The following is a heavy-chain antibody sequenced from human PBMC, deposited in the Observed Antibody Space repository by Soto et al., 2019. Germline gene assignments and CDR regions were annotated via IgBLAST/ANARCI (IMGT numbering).Heavy chain of an antibody. CDR1: GGSISSSSYY. V-gene: IGHV4-61*05. CDR2: IYDSGST. J-gene: IGHJ4*02. CDR3: ASGYSDWPY. Sequence: SETLSLTCTVSGGSISSSSYYWGWIRQPPGKGLEWIGYIYDSGSTNYNPSLKSRVTISVDTSKNQFSLKLSSVTAADTAVYYCASGYSDWPYWGQGTLVTVSS. D-gene: IGHD3-9*01.